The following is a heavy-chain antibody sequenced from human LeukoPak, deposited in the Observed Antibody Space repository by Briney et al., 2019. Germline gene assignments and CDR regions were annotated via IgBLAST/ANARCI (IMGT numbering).Heavy chain of an antibody. CDR3: ASNGDSGSYYVLDY. CDR2: ISSSGSTI. CDR1: GFTFSSYS. D-gene: IGHD1-26*01. V-gene: IGHV3-48*04. Sequence: GGSLRLSCAASGFTFSSYSMNWVRQAPGKGLEWVSYISSSGSTIYYADSVKGRFTISRDNAKNSLYLQMNSLRAEDTAVYYCASNGDSGSYYVLDYWGQGTLVTVSS. J-gene: IGHJ4*02.